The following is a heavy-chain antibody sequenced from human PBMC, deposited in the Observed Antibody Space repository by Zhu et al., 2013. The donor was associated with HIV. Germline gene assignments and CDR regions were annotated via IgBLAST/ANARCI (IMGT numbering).Heavy chain of an antibody. J-gene: IGHJ4*02. V-gene: IGHV1-8*01. CDR3: TRGDL. CDR1: GYTFTSRD. Sequence: QVQLVQSGAEVKKPGASVKVSCKTSGYTFTSRDINWVRRATGQGLEWVGSMDPNTGGTGYAQSLQGRLTLTRDTSISTAYMELGSLRKEDTAIYYCTRGDLWGQGTLVTVSS. CDR2: MDPNTGGT.